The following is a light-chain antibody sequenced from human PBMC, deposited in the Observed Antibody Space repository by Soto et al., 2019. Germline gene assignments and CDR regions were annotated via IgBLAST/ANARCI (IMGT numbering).Light chain of an antibody. CDR1: QSINSW. Sequence: DIPMTQSPSTLSASVGDRVTITCRASQSINSWLAWYQQKPGRDPKLLNYKASSLESGGPSRFSGSGSGTEFTLTISSLQPDDFATYYCQQYNGYSQSFGQGTKVEIK. V-gene: IGKV1-5*03. J-gene: IGKJ1*01. CDR3: QQYNGYSQS. CDR2: KAS.